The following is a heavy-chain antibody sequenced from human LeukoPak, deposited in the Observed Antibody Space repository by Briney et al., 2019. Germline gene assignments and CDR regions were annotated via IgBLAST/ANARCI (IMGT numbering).Heavy chain of an antibody. CDR1: GGSISSTTNY. D-gene: IGHD2-2*01. CDR3: ARASGGYCSSTSCYRDDAFDI. V-gene: IGHV4-39*07. Sequence: PSETLSLTCTVSGGSISSTTNYWGWIRQPPGKGLEWIGSIYFSGSTYYNPSLKSRVTISVDTSKNQFSLKLSSVTAADTAVYYCARASGGYCSSTSCYRDDAFDIWGQGTMVTVSS. CDR2: IYFSGST. J-gene: IGHJ3*02.